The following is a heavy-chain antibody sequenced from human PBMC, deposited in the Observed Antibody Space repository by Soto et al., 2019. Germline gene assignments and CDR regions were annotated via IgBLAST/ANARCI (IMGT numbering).Heavy chain of an antibody. CDR3: ASAESVYHYGMDV. V-gene: IGHV4-39*01. CDR1: GGSISSSSYY. J-gene: IGHJ6*02. Sequence: SETLSLTCTVSGGSISSSSYYWGWIRQPPGKGLEWIGSIYYSGSTYYNPSLKSRVTISVDTSKNQFSLKLSSVTAADTAVYYCASAESVYHYGMDVWGQGTTVTVSS. CDR2: IYYSGST.